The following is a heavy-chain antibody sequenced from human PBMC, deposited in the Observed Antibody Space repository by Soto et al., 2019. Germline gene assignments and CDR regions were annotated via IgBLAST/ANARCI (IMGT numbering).Heavy chain of an antibody. V-gene: IGHV1-3*01. J-gene: IGHJ6*02. Sequence: ASVKVSCKASGYTFTSYAMHWVRQAPGQSLEWMGWINAGNGNTKYSQKFQGRVIIIRDTSASTAYMELGSLRSEDTAVYYCARDRGGSSGWPAGTYYYYYGMDVWGQGTTGTVSS. D-gene: IGHD6-19*01. CDR3: ARDRGGSSGWPAGTYYYYYGMDV. CDR1: GYTFTSYA. CDR2: INAGNGNT.